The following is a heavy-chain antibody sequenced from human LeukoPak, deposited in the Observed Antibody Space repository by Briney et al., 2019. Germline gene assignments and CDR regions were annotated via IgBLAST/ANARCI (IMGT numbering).Heavy chain of an antibody. CDR2: IYYSGST. Sequence: SETLSLTCTVSGRSISSYYWSWIRQPPRKGREWNGYIYYSGSTNYNTSLKSRVTISVDTSKNQFSLKLSSVTAADTAVYYCAREGPLGLDIWGQGTMVTVSS. V-gene: IGHV4-59*01. J-gene: IGHJ3*02. CDR1: GRSISSYY. CDR3: AREGPLGLDI.